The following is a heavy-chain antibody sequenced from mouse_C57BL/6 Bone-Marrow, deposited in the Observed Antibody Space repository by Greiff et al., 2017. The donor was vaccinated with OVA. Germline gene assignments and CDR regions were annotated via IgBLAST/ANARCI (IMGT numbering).Heavy chain of an antibody. V-gene: IGHV1-72*01. CDR1: GYTFTSYW. J-gene: IGHJ2*01. Sequence: VQRVESGAELVKPGASVKLSCKASGYTFTSYWMHWVKQRHGRGLEWIGRIDPNSGGTKYNEKFKSKATLTVEKPSSTGYMQLISLTAEDSAVYYCARGNSFDYWGQGTTLTVSA. CDR3: ARGNSFDY. CDR2: IDPNSGGT.